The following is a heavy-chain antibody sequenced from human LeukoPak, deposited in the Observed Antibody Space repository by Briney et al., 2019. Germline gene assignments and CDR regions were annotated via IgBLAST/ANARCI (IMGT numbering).Heavy chain of an antibody. Sequence: ASVKVSCKASGYTFTGYYMHWVRQAPGQGLEWMGWINPNSGGTNYAQKFQGRVTMTRDTSISTAYMELSRLRSDDTAVYYCARAGYGYCSSTSCYSANGYYYGMDVWGQGTTVTVSS. CDR1: GYTFTGYY. J-gene: IGHJ6*02. CDR3: ARAGYGYCSSTSCYSANGYYYGMDV. D-gene: IGHD2-2*01. V-gene: IGHV1-2*02. CDR2: INPNSGGT.